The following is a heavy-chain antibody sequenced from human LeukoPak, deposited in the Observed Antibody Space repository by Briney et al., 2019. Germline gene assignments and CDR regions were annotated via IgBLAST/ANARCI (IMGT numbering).Heavy chain of an antibody. CDR1: GDSVSNNNGG. CDR3: SRGWLQQGFDY. V-gene: IGHV6-1*01. D-gene: IGHD5-24*01. J-gene: IGHJ4*02. Sequence: SQTLSLTCAISGDSVSNNNGGWNWIRQSPSRGLEWLGRTYYWSKWNNDYAVSVKSRITINADTSKNQFSLHLYSVTPDDTAVYYCSRGWLQQGFDYWGQGTLVTVSS. CDR2: TYYWSKWNN.